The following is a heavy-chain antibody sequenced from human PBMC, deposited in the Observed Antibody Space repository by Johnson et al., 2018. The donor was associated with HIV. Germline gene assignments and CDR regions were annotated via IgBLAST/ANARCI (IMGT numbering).Heavy chain of an antibody. D-gene: IGHD3-22*01. Sequence: EQLVESGGGVVQPGRSLRLSCAASGFTFSDYYMTWIRQAPGKGLEWVSGINWNGGSTGYADSVKGRFTISRDNAKTSLYLQMNSLRAEDTALYYCARDRRPYSDSSGYPYSDAFDICGQGTIVTVSS. J-gene: IGHJ3*02. CDR1: GFTFSDYY. V-gene: IGHV3-20*04. CDR2: INWNGGST. CDR3: ARDRRPYSDSSGYPYSDAFDI.